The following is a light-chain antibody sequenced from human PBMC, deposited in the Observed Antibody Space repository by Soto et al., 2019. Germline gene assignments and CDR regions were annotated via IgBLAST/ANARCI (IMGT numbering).Light chain of an antibody. V-gene: IGLV1-40*01. J-gene: IGLJ1*01. CDR2: GNT. Sequence: QSVLTQPPSVSGAPGQRVTISCTGSSSNIGSTHDVQRYQQLPGTAPKLLIHGNTNRPSGVPDRFSGSKSGTSASLAITGLQADDEADYYCQSYDDSLSVHYVFGTGTKLTVL. CDR1: SSNIGSTHD. CDR3: QSYDDSLSVHYV.